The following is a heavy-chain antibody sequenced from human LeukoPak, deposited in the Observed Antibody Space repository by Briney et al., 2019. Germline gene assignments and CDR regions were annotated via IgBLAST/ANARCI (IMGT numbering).Heavy chain of an antibody. Sequence: PSETLSLTCTVSGSSMSSYYWSWIRQPPGKGLEWIGYIYYSGSTKYNPSLKSRVTISVDTSKNQFSLKLRSVTAADTAVYYCARGARAGYNLEPFDYWGQGTLVTVSS. J-gene: IGHJ4*02. CDR2: IYYSGST. V-gene: IGHV4-59*08. CDR3: ARGARAGYNLEPFDY. CDR1: GSSMSSYY. D-gene: IGHD5-24*01.